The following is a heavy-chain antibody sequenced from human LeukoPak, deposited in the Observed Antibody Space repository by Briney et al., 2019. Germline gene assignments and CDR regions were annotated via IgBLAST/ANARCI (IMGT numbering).Heavy chain of an antibody. CDR2: IYYSGSG. D-gene: IGHD1-1*01. CDR1: GGSISSYY. J-gene: IGHJ4*02. Sequence: PSETLSLTCTVSGGSISSYYWSWIRQPPGKGLEWVGFIYYSGSGNYNHSLKSRVTISIDTSKNQLYLKLSFVTAADTAMYYCARVRTGTPLQYYFDYWGQGTLVTVSS. CDR3: ARVRTGTPLQYYFDY. V-gene: IGHV4-59*13.